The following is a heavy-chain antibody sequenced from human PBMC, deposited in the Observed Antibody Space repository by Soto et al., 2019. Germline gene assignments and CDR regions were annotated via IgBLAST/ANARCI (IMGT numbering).Heavy chain of an antibody. V-gene: IGHV3-23*01. D-gene: IGHD1-26*01. CDR2: ISGSGGST. CDR1: GFTFSSYA. Sequence: EVQLLESGGGLVQPGGSLRLSCAASGFTFSSYAMSWVRQAPGKGLEWVSAISGSGGSTYYADSVKGRFTISRDNSKNTLYLQMNSLRAEDTAVYYCAKRELLPYGRSYYYGMDVWGQGTTVTVSS. J-gene: IGHJ6*02. CDR3: AKRELLPYGRSYYYGMDV.